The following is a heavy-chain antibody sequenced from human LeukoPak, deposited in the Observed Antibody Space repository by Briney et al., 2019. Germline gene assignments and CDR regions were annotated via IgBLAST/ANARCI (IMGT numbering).Heavy chain of an antibody. Sequence: GGSLRLSCAASGFIFSSDSMNWVRQAPGKGLEWVSVIYSGGSTYYADSVKGRFTTSRDNSKNTLYLQMNSLRAEDTAVYYCASGKRYSTGWYYFDNWGQGTLVTVSS. D-gene: IGHD6-19*01. CDR2: IYSGGST. J-gene: IGHJ4*02. CDR3: ASGKRYSTGWYYFDN. V-gene: IGHV3-53*01. CDR1: GFIFSSDS.